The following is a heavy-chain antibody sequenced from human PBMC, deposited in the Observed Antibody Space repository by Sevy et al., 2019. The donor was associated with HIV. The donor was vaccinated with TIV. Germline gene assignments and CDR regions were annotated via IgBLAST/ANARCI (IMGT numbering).Heavy chain of an antibody. CDR3: ARGGWCSSTSGYYYYGMDV. V-gene: IGHV6-1*01. J-gene: IGHJ6*02. D-gene: IGHD2-2*01. CDR2: TYYRSKWYN. CDR1: GDSVSSNSAA. Sequence: KQSQTLSLTCAISGDSVSSNSAAWNWIRQSPSRGLEWLGRTYYRSKWYNDYAVSVKSRITINPDTSKNQVSLQLNSVTPEDTAVYYCARGGWCSSTSGYYYYGMDVWGQGTTVTVSS.